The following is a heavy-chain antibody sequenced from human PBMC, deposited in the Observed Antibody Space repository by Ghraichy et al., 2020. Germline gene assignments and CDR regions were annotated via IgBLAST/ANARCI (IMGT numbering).Heavy chain of an antibody. V-gene: IGHV1-18*01. J-gene: IGHJ6*02. Sequence: ASVKVSCKASGYTFTSYGISWVRQAPGQGLEWMGWISAYNGNTNYAQKLQGRVTMTTDTSTSTAYMELRSLRSDDTAVYYCARGWWELPYYYYYGMDVWGQGTTVTVSS. D-gene: IGHD2-15*01. CDR1: GYTFTSYG. CDR3: ARGWWELPYYYYYGMDV. CDR2: ISAYNGNT.